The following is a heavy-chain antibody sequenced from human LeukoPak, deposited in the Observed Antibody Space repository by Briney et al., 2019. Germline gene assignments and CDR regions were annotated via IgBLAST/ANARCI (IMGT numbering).Heavy chain of an antibody. Sequence: SETLSLTCTVSGYSISSGYHWGWIRQPPGKGLEWIGSIYHSGSTYYNPSLKSRVTISVDTSKNQFSLKLSSVTAADTAKYYCATDKGPYSGSWYPNWFDPWGQGTLVTASS. V-gene: IGHV4-38-2*02. CDR1: GYSISSGYH. D-gene: IGHD6-13*01. CDR3: ATDKGPYSGSWYPNWFDP. CDR2: IYHSGST. J-gene: IGHJ5*02.